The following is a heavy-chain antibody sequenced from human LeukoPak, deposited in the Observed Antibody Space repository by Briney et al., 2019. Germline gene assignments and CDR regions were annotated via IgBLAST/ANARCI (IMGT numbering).Heavy chain of an antibody. D-gene: IGHD3-10*01. CDR3: ARAVTMVRGVIISNLKSFDY. CDR2: ISAYNGNT. J-gene: IGHJ4*02. V-gene: IGHV1-18*01. CDR1: GYTFTSYG. Sequence: ASVKVSCKASGYTFTSYGISWVRQAPGQGLEWMGWISAYNGNTNYAQKLQGRVTMTTDTSTSTAYMELRSLRSDDTAVYYCARAVTMVRGVIISNLKSFDYWGQGTLVTVSS.